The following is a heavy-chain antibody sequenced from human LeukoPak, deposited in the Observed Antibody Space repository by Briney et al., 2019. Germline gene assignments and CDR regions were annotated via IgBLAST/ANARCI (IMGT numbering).Heavy chain of an antibody. CDR1: GFSLSTSGMC. CDR3: ARISRYYGSGSYSHFDY. Sequence: SGPTLVNPTPTLTLTCTFSGFSLSTSGMCVSWIRQPPVKALEWLALIDWDDDKYYITSLKTRLTISKDTSKNQVVLTMTNMDPVDTATYYCARISRYYGSGSYSHFDYWGQGTLVTVSS. CDR2: IDWDDDK. V-gene: IGHV2-70*01. J-gene: IGHJ4*02. D-gene: IGHD3-10*01.